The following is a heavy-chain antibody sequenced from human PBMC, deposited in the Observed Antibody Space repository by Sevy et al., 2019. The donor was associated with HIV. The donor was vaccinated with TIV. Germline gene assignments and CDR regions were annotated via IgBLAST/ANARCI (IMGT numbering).Heavy chain of an antibody. CDR1: GFSFSNYW. Sequence: GGSLRLSCAASGFSFSNYWMTWVRQAPGKGLEWVANIKRDGSEKYYVASVKGRFTISRDNAKKSLYLQMNSLTVDDTAVYYCARDCNSATCLWGLDVWGQGTTATVSS. D-gene: IGHD1-26*01. CDR2: IKRDGSEK. J-gene: IGHJ6*02. CDR3: ARDCNSATCLWGLDV. V-gene: IGHV3-7*03.